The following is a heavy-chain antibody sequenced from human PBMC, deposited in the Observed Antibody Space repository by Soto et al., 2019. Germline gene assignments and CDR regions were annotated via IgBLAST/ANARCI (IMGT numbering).Heavy chain of an antibody. D-gene: IGHD1-1*01. CDR1: GGTFDSFS. V-gene: IGHV1-69*02. Sequence: QVQLVQSGAEVKKPGSSVKVSCKASGGTFDSFSISWVRQAPGQGLEWMGRIIPIIDITKYAQRFQGRLTITADKSTTTVYMDLSSLRSDDTAVYYCVRTGNFDSWGQGNLVSVSS. J-gene: IGHJ4*02. CDR3: VRTGNFDS. CDR2: IIPIIDIT.